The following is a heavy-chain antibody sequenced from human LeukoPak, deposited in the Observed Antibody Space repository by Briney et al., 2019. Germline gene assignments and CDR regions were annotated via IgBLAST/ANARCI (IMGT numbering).Heavy chain of an antibody. Sequence: ASVKVSCKASGYSFTGHYIHWVRHAPGQGLEWMGLINTNSGGTDYALKFQGRVTMTRDTSITTAYMDMSGLTSDDTAIYYCARGLSHDILTSYDYWGQGTLVTVSS. D-gene: IGHD3-9*01. J-gene: IGHJ4*02. CDR1: GYSFTGHY. CDR3: ARGLSHDILTSYDY. CDR2: INTNSGGT. V-gene: IGHV1-2*02.